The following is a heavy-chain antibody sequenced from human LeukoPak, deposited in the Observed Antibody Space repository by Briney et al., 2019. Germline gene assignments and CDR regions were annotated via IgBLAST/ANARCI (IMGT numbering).Heavy chain of an antibody. V-gene: IGHV4-31*03. CDR2: IYYSGST. J-gene: IGHJ2*01. D-gene: IGHD5-12*01. CDR1: GGSISSGGYY. Sequence: KSSETLSLTCIVSGGSISSGGYYWSWIRQHPGKGLEWIGYIYYSGSTYYTPSLKNRVTISVATSKNQFSLRLSSVTAVDTAVYYCARGGGGYSWYFDLWGRGTLVTVSS. CDR3: ARGGGGYSWYFDL.